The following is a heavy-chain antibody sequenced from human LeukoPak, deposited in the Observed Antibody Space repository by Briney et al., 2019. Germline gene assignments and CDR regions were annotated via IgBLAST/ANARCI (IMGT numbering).Heavy chain of an antibody. CDR1: GYTFTGYY. J-gene: IGHJ5*02. Sequence: ASVKVSCKASGYTFTGYYMHWVRQAPGQGLEWMGIINPSGGSTSYAQKFQGRVTMTRDTSTSTVYMELSSLRSEDTAVYYCARTPRREYGSDWFDPWGQGTLVTVSS. CDR2: INPSGGST. CDR3: ARTPRREYGSDWFDP. D-gene: IGHD2-2*01. V-gene: IGHV1-46*01.